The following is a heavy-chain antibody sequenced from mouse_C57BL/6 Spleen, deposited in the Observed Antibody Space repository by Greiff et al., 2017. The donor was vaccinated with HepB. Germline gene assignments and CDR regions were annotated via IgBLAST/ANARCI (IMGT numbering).Heavy chain of an antibody. Sequence: QVHVKQSGAELVRPGTSVKVSCKASGYAFTNYLIEWVKQRPGQGLEWIGVINPGSGGTNYNEKFKGKATLTADKSSSTAYMQLSSLTSEDSAVYFGARSGYYDYDGYAMDYWGQGTSVTVSS. J-gene: IGHJ4*01. CDR2: INPGSGGT. V-gene: IGHV1-54*01. D-gene: IGHD2-4*01. CDR1: GYAFTNYL. CDR3: ARSGYYDYDGYAMDY.